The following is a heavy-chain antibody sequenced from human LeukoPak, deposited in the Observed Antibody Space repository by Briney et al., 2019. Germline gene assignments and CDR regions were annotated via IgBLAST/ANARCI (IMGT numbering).Heavy chain of an antibody. Sequence: TGGSLRLSCTASGFTFGDYAMSWFRQAPGKGLEWVGFIRSKAYGGTTEYAASVKGRFTISRDDSKCIAYLQMNSLKTEDTAVYYCTRLTMNIVEYYMDVWGKGTTVTVSS. D-gene: IGHD5-12*01. CDR1: GFTFGDYA. CDR3: TRLTMNIVEYYMDV. J-gene: IGHJ6*03. CDR2: IRSKAYGGTT. V-gene: IGHV3-49*03.